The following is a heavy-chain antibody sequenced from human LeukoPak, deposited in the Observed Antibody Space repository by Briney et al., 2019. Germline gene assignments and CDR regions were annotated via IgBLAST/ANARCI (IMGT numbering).Heavy chain of an antibody. CDR3: ASSDYGGNSYAFDI. CDR2: IYYSGST. J-gene: IGHJ3*02. CDR1: GGSISSYY. D-gene: IGHD4-23*01. V-gene: IGHV4-39*07. Sequence: PSETLSLTCTVSGGSISSYYWGWIRQPPGKGLEWIGSIYYSGSTYYNPSLKSRVTISVDTSKNQFSLKLSSVTAADTAVYYCASSDYGGNSYAFDIWGQGTMVTVSS.